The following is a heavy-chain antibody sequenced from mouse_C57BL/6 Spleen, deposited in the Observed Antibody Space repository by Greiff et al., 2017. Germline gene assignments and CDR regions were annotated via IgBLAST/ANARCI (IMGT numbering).Heavy chain of an antibody. CDR2: INPSNGGT. V-gene: IGHV1-53*01. CDR1: GYTFTSYW. CDR3: ARGRYYGSSYRPHFDY. J-gene: IGHJ2*01. D-gene: IGHD1-1*01. Sequence: QVQLKQPGTELVKPGASVKLSCKASGYTFTSYWMHWVKQRPGQGLEWIGNINPSNGGTNYNEKFKSKATLTVDKSSSTAYMQLSSLTSEDSAVYYCARGRYYGSSYRPHFDYWGQGTTLTVSS.